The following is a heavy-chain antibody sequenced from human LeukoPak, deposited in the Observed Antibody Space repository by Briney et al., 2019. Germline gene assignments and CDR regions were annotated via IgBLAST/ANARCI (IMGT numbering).Heavy chain of an antibody. CDR2: IIPIFGTA. CDR1: GGTFSSYA. Sequence: GASVKVSCKASGGTFSSYAISWVRQAPGQGLEWMGGIIPIFGTANYAQKFQGRVTITTDESTSTAYMELSSLRSEDTAVYYCAGGYCSGGSCPCYFDYWGQGTLVTVSS. J-gene: IGHJ4*02. D-gene: IGHD2-15*01. CDR3: AGGYCSGGSCPCYFDY. V-gene: IGHV1-69*05.